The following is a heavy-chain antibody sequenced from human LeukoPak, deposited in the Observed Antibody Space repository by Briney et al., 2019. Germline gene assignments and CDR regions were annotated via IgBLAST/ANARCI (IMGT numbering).Heavy chain of an antibody. CDR3: ARESSGYYYGIDP. D-gene: IGHD3-22*01. Sequence: GRSLRLSCVASGFTFTSYGMHWVRQAPGKGLEWVSYISSSGSTIYYADSVKGRFTISRDNAKNSLYLQMNSLRAEDTAVYYCARESSGYYYGIDPWGQGTLVTVSS. CDR2: ISSSGSTI. J-gene: IGHJ5*02. CDR1: GFTFTSYG. V-gene: IGHV3-48*03.